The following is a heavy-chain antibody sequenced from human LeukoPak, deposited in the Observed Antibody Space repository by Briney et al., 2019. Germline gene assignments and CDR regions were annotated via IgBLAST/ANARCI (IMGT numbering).Heavy chain of an antibody. CDR3: ATRGYSYGIEFDY. Sequence: GASVTVSCKASGYTFTSYYMHWVRQAPGQGLEWMGIINPSGGSTSYAQKFQGRVTMTGDTSTSTVYMELSSLRSEDTAVYYCATRGYSYGIEFDYWGQGTLVTVSS. J-gene: IGHJ4*02. D-gene: IGHD5-18*01. CDR2: INPSGGST. CDR1: GYTFTSYY. V-gene: IGHV1-46*01.